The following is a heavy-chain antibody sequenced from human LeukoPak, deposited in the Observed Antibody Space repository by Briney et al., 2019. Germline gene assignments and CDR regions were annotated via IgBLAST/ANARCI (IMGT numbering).Heavy chain of an antibody. CDR1: GFTFSSYA. V-gene: IGHV3-23*01. Sequence: GGSLRLSCAASGFTFSSYAMSWVRQAPGKGLEWVSAISGSGGSTYYADSVKGRFTISRDNSKNTLYLQMNSLRAEDTAVYYCAKDQTSVTTVPYFDYWGQGTLVTVSS. D-gene: IGHD4-17*01. CDR3: AKDQTSVTTVPYFDY. CDR2: ISGSGGST. J-gene: IGHJ4*02.